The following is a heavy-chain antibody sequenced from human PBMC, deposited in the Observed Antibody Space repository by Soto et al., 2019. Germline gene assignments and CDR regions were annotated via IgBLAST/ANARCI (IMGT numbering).Heavy chain of an antibody. J-gene: IGHJ4*02. D-gene: IGHD3-10*01. CDR1: GGSISNYY. V-gene: IGHV4-59*12. CDR2: IYHTGRT. CDR3: TRGARAPTSYFDS. Sequence: PAETLSLTCSVSGGSISNYYWSWIRQPPGKRLEWIGYIYHTGRTNYNPSLKSRVTISVDTSKNQFSLKLSSVTAADTAVYYCTRGARAPTSYFDSRGQGNPVTISS.